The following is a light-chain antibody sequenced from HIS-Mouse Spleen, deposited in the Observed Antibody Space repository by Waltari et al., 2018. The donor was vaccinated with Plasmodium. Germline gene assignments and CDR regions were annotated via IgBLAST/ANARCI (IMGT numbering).Light chain of an antibody. CDR1: NIGSKN. J-gene: IGLJ2*01. V-gene: IGLV3-9*01. CDR3: QVWDSSTVV. Sequence: SYELTQPLSVSVALGQTDRLTCGGNNIGSKNVHWYQQKPGQAPVLVIYRDSNRPSGIPERFSGSNSGNTATLTISRAQAGDEADYYCQVWDSSTVVFGGGTKLTVL. CDR2: RDS.